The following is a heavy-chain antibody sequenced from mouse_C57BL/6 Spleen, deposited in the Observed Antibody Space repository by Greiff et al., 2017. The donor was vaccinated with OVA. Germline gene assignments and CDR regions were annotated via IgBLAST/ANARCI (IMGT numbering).Heavy chain of an antibody. CDR3: TRDSNYNYFDY. Sequence: DVMLVESGEGLVKPGGSLKLSCASSGFTFSSYAMSWVRQTPEKRLEWVAYISSGGDYIYYADTVKGRFTISRDNARNTLYLQMSSLKAEDTAMYYCTRDSNYNYFDYWGQGTTLTVSS. CDR2: ISSGGDYI. D-gene: IGHD2-5*01. CDR1: GFTFSSYA. J-gene: IGHJ2*01. V-gene: IGHV5-9-1*02.